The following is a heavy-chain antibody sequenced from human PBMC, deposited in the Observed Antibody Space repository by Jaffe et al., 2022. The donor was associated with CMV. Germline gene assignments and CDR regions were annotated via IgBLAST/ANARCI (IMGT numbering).Heavy chain of an antibody. J-gene: IGHJ4*02. Sequence: EVQLVESGGGLVQPGRSLRLSCAASGFTFDDYAMHWVRQAPGKGLEWVSGISWNSGSIGYADSVKGRFTISRDNAKNSLYLQMNSLRAEDTALYYCAKATEDSSGYYYDYWGQGTLVTVSS. CDR1: GFTFDDYA. D-gene: IGHD3-22*01. CDR3: AKATEDSSGYYYDY. V-gene: IGHV3-9*01. CDR2: ISWNSGSI.